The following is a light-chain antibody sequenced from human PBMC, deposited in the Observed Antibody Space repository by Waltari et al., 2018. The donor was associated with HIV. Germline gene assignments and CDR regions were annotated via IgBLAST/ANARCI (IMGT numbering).Light chain of an antibody. J-gene: IGLJ1*01. V-gene: IGLV2-8*01. CDR2: EVR. CDR3: SSYSANNNFDV. Sequence: QSALTQPPSASGSPGQSVTISCTGTSSDVGGDTYVSWYQQHPGKAPKLIIYEVRKRPLGVPYRFSGSKSGNPASLTVSGLQAEDEADYYCSSYSANNNFDVFGTGTKVTVL. CDR1: SSDVGGDTY.